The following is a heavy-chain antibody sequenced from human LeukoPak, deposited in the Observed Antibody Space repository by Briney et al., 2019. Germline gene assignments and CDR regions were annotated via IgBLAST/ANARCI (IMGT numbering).Heavy chain of an antibody. J-gene: IGHJ3*02. D-gene: IGHD3-9*01. V-gene: IGHV4-4*02. Sequence: SGTLSLTCAVSGGSISSSNWWSWVRQPPGKGLEWIGEIYHSGSTNCNPSLKSRVTISVDKSKNQFSLKLSSVTAADTAVYYCARDLYDILTGYYLLRGAFDIWGQGTMVTVSS. CDR3: ARDLYDILTGYYLLRGAFDI. CDR2: IYHSGST. CDR1: GGSISSSNW.